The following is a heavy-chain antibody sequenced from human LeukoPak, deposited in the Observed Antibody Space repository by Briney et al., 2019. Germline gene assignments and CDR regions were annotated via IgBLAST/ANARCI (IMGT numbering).Heavy chain of an antibody. Sequence: GGSLRLSCAASGFTFKNFVMTWVRQAPGQGLDWVSAISGNTGATYYADSVKGRFTISRDNSKNTLYLQMNSLRAEDTAVYYCARYSSSWFDYWGQGTLVTVSS. CDR1: GFTFKNFV. CDR3: ARYSSSWFDY. V-gene: IGHV3-23*01. J-gene: IGHJ4*02. D-gene: IGHD6-13*01. CDR2: ISGNTGAT.